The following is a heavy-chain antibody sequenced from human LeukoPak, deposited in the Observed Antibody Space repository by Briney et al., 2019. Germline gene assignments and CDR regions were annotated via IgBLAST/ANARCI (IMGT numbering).Heavy chain of an antibody. CDR1: GYTFTGYY. CDR3: ARDMETYSSSSPWFDP. Sequence: GASVKVSCKASGYTFTGYYMHWVRQAPGQGLAWMGWINPNSGGTNYAQKFQGRVTMTRDTSISTAYMELSRLRSDDTAVYYCARDMETYSSSSPWFDPWGQGTLVTVSS. J-gene: IGHJ5*02. V-gene: IGHV1-2*02. D-gene: IGHD6-6*01. CDR2: INPNSGGT.